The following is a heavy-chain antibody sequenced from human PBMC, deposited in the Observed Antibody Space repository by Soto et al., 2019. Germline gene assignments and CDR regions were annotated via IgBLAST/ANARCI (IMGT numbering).Heavy chain of an antibody. CDR3: ARASVAGYYYGMDV. V-gene: IGHV3-7*05. CDR1: GFTFSSYW. Sequence: GGSLRLSCAASGFTFSSYWMSWVRQAPGKGLEWVANIKQDGSEKYYVDSVKGRFTISRDNAKNSLYLQMNSLRAEDTAVYYCARASVAGYYYGMDVWGQGTTVTVSS. CDR2: IKQDGSEK. D-gene: IGHD6-19*01. J-gene: IGHJ6*02.